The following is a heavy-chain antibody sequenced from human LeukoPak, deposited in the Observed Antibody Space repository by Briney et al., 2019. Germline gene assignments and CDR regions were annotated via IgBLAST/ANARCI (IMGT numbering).Heavy chain of an antibody. V-gene: IGHV4-4*07. J-gene: IGHJ6*02. CDR3: AREEIAAAGMYYGMDV. CDR1: GGSISSYY. Sequence: SETLSLTCTVSGGSISSYYWSWIRQPAGKGLEWIGRIYTSGSTNYNPSLKSRATMSVDTSKNQFSLKLSSVTAADTAVYYCAREEIAAAGMYYGMDVWGQGTTVTVSS. D-gene: IGHD6-13*01. CDR2: IYTSGST.